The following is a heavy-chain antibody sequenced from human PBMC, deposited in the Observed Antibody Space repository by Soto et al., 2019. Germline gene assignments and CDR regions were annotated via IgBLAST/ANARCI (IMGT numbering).Heavy chain of an antibody. CDR3: ATGSQTLDY. CDR2: MDSYTGNT. V-gene: IGHV1-8*01. CDR1: GYTLSTYD. J-gene: IGHJ4*02. Sequence: QAQLVQSGAAVTKPGASVKVSCKASGYTLSTYDINWVRQAAGQGLEWMGWMDSYTGNTGYAQEFQGRLIMTRDTSINAAYMELSSLQSEDTAVYFCATGSQTLDYWGQGTLVTVSS.